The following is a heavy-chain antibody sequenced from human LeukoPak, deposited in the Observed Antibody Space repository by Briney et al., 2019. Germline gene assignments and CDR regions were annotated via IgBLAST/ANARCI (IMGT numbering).Heavy chain of an antibody. CDR3: ARWAGSSEEGFDY. Sequence: GASVKVSCKASGYTFTGYYIHWVRQAPGQGLEWMGRIKPNSGGTNYAQKFQGRVTMTRDTSISTVYMELSRLRSDDTAVCYCARWAGSSEEGFDYWGQGTLVTVSS. CDR1: GYTFTGYY. CDR2: IKPNSGGT. D-gene: IGHD3/OR15-3a*01. J-gene: IGHJ4*02. V-gene: IGHV1-2*06.